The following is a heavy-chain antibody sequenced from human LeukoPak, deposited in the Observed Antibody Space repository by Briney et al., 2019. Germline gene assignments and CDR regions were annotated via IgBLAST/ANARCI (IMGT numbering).Heavy chain of an antibody. CDR3: AKVRSGIPTPYFDY. CDR1: GFTFDDYA. CDR2: ISWNSGSI. V-gene: IGHV3-9*01. J-gene: IGHJ4*02. Sequence: GGSLRLSCAASGFTFDDYAMHWVRQAPGKGLEWASGISWNSGSIGYADSVKGRFTISRDNAKNSLYLQMNSLRAEDTALYYCAKVRSGIPTPYFDYWGQGTLVTVSS.